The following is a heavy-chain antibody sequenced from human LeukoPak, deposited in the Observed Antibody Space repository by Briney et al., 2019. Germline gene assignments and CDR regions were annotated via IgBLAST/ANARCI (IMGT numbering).Heavy chain of an antibody. CDR1: GFTFSDYY. CDR3: AGGRQWLAFDY. CDR2: ISSSGSTI. V-gene: IGHV3-11*04. D-gene: IGHD6-19*01. Sequence: GGSLRLSCAASGFTFSDYYMSWIRQAPGKGLEWVSYISSSGSTIYYADSVKGRFTISRDNAKNSLYLQMYSLRAEDTAVYYCAGGRQWLAFDYWGQGTLVTVSS. J-gene: IGHJ4*02.